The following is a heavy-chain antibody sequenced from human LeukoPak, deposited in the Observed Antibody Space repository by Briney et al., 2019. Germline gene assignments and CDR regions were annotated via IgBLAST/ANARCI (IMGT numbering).Heavy chain of an antibody. D-gene: IGHD3-9*01. J-gene: IGHJ4*02. V-gene: IGHV3-48*03. CDR1: GFIFSSYE. CDR3: ARANKDYDILTGYYQLSYYFDY. CDR2: ISSSGSTI. Sequence: GGSLRLSCAASGFIFSSYEMNWVRQAQGKGLEWVSYISSSGSTIYYADSVKGRFTISRDNAKNSLYLQMNSLRAEDTAVYYCARANKDYDILTGYYQLSYYFDYWGQGTLVTVSS.